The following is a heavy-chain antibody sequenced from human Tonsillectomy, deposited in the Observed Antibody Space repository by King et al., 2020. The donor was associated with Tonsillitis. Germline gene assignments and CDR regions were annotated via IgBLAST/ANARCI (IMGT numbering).Heavy chain of an antibody. J-gene: IGHJ4*02. CDR1: GFTFSSYG. D-gene: IGHD3-3*01. V-gene: IGHV3-30*18. CDR3: AKRRGRGNFWSGLFDY. CDR2: ISYDGSNK. Sequence: QLVQSGGGVVQPGRSLRLSCAASGFTFSSYGMHWVRQAPGKGLEWVAVISYDGSNKYYADSVKGRFTISRDNSKNTLYLQTNSLRAEDTAVYYCAKRRGRGNFWSGLFDYWGQGTLVTVSS.